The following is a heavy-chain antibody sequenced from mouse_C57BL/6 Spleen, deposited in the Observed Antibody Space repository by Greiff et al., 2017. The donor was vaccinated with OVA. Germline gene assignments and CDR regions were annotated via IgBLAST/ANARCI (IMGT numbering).Heavy chain of an antibody. CDR3: ARGYGSSHTLFAY. CDR2: IYPGSGST. Sequence: QVQLQQPGAELVKPGASVKMSCKASGYTFTSYWITWVKQRPGQGLEWIGDIYPGSGSTNYNEKFKSKATLTVDTSSSTAYMQLSSLTSEDSAVYYCARGYGSSHTLFAYWGQGTLVTVSA. J-gene: IGHJ3*01. D-gene: IGHD1-1*01. CDR1: GYTFTSYW. V-gene: IGHV1-55*01.